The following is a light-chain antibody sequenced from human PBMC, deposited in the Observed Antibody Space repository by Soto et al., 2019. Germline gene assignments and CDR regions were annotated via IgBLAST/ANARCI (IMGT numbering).Light chain of an antibody. V-gene: IGKV1-27*01. Sequence: DIQMTQSPSSLSASVGDRVTITCRASQGISNYLAWYQQKPGKVPKLLIYGASTLQSGVPSRFSGSGSRTDFTLTISRPQPEDVATYYCQKYNSDSWTFGQGNKVEIK. J-gene: IGKJ1*01. CDR3: QKYNSDSWT. CDR1: QGISNY. CDR2: GAS.